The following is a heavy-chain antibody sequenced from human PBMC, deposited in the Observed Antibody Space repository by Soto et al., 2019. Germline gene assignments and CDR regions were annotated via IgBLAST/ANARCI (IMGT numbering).Heavy chain of an antibody. V-gene: IGHV3-21*01. CDR1: GFTFSSYS. D-gene: IGHD2-15*01. Sequence: GSLRLSCAASGFTFSSYSMNWVRQAPGKGLEWVSSISSSSSYIYYADSVKGRFTISRDNAKNSLYLQMNSLRAEDTAVYYCASEQYCSGGSCYFSSSAFDIWGQGKMVTVSS. CDR3: ASEQYCSGGSCYFSSSAFDI. CDR2: ISSSSSYI. J-gene: IGHJ3*02.